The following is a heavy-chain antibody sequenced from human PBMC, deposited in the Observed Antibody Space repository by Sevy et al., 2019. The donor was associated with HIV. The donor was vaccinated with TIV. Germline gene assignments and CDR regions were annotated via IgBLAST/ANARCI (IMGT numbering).Heavy chain of an antibody. CDR3: ARGGDLTYYYDSSGYYNFPFYYFDY. CDR1: GGTFSSYA. J-gene: IGHJ4*02. CDR2: IIPIFGTA. Sequence: ASVKVSCKASGGTFSSYAISWVRQAPGQGLEWMGGIIPIFGTANYAQKFQGRVTITADESTSTGYMELSSLGSEETALYYCARGGDLTYYYDSSGYYNFPFYYFDYWGQGTLVTVSS. V-gene: IGHV1-69*13. D-gene: IGHD3-22*01.